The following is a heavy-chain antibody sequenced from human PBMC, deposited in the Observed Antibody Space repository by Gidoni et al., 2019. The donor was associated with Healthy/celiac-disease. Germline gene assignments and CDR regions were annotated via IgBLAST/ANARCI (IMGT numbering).Heavy chain of an antibody. CDR3: ARHGGGSEPRNENYYYYYGMDV. CDR1: GGSISSSSYS. V-gene: IGHV4-39*01. CDR2: IYYSVST. Sequence: QLQLQESGPGLVTPSDTLSLTFTVSGGSISSSSYSWGWIRQPPGKGLEWIGSIYYSVSTYYNPSLKSRVTISVDTSKNQFSLKLSSVTAADTAVYYCARHGGGSEPRNENYYYYYGMDVWGQGTTVTVSS. J-gene: IGHJ6*02. D-gene: IGHD1-26*01.